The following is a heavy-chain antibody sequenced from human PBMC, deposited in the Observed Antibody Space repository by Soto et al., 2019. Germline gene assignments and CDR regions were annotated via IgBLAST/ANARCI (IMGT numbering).Heavy chain of an antibody. CDR1: GGTFSSYT. CDR2: IIPILGIA. Sequence: ASVKVSCKASGGTFSSYTISWVRQAPGQGLEWMGRIIPILGIANYAQKFQGRVTITADKSTSTAYMELSSLRSEDTAVYYCASEAYSSGWHFDYWGQGTLVTVSS. D-gene: IGHD6-19*01. CDR3: ASEAYSSGWHFDY. J-gene: IGHJ4*02. V-gene: IGHV1-69*02.